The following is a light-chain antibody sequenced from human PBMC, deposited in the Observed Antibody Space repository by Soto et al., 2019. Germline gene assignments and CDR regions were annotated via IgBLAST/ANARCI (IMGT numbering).Light chain of an antibody. CDR2: AAS. CDR1: QGISNF. J-gene: IGKJ1*01. V-gene: IGKV1-27*01. Sequence: DIQMTQSPSSLSASVGDRVAITCRASQGISNFLAWYQQKPGKVPKLLIYAASTLHSGVPSRFSGSGSGADFTLTISSLQPEDVATYYCQNYISATLWTFGQGTKVEIK. CDR3: QNYISATLWT.